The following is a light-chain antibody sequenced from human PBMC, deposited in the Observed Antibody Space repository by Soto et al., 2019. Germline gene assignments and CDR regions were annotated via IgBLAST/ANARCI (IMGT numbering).Light chain of an antibody. CDR3: CSYAGSSYV. CDR1: SSDVCGYDF. J-gene: IGLJ1*01. CDR2: DVS. Sequence: QSALTQPRSVSGSPGQSVTISCTGTSSDVCGYDFVSWYQQHPGRPPTLMIYDVSKRPSGVPDRFSGSKSGNTASLTISGLRADDEADYYCCSYAGSSYVFGTGTKLTVL. V-gene: IGLV2-11*01.